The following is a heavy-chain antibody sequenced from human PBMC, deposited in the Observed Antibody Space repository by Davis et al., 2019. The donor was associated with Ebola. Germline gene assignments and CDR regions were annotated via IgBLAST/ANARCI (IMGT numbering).Heavy chain of an antibody. Sequence: PGGSLRLSCLASGFSFSTYAMHWVRQAPGKGLQYLAGITNDGGKTYLADSVKGRFTISRDNSKNTVYLQMDSLRAEDTAVFYCARDPVPNEPYYGMDVWGKGTTVTVSS. CDR3: ARDPVPNEPYYGMDV. J-gene: IGHJ6*04. D-gene: IGHD2-2*01. CDR2: ITNDGGKT. CDR1: GFSFSTYA. V-gene: IGHV3-64*04.